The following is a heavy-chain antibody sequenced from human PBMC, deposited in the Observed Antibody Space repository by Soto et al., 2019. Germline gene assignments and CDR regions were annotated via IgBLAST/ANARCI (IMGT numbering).Heavy chain of an antibody. Sequence: PGGSLRLSCAASGFTFSDAWMNWVRQAPGKGLERVGRIKSKTDGGTTDYAARVKDRFTISRDDSKNTLYLQMNSLKTEDTAVYYCTTGNDHYDFWSGYYSGAHDYWGQGTLVTVSS. V-gene: IGHV3-15*07. CDR1: GFTFSDAW. J-gene: IGHJ4*02. CDR2: IKSKTDGGTT. CDR3: TTGNDHYDFWSGYYSGAHDY. D-gene: IGHD3-3*01.